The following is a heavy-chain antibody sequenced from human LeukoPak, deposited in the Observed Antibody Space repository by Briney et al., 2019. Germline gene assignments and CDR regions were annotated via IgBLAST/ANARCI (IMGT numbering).Heavy chain of an antibody. CDR1: GYTFTGYY. CDR2: INPNSGGT. D-gene: IGHD3-22*01. J-gene: IGHJ4*02. CDR3: ARELDYYDSSGYPDY. V-gene: IGHV1-2*02. Sequence: ASAKVSCKASGYTFTGYYMHWVRQAPGQGLEWMGWINPNSGGTNYAQKFQGRVTVTRDTSISTAYMELSRLRSDDTAVYYCARELDYYDSSGYPDYWGQGILVTVSS.